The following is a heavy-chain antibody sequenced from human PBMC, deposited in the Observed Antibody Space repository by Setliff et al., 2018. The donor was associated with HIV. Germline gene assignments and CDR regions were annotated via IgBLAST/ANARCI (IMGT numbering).Heavy chain of an antibody. Sequence: ASVKVSCKVSGYTFSSYVMHWVRQAPGQRLEWMGWINPGNGNTKYSQGFQGRLTITRDTSTSTVYMELSSLRSEDTAVYYCARDCSSTSCPGSFNYYYYYYYMDVWGKGTTVTVSS. D-gene: IGHD2-2*01. CDR1: GYTFSSYV. CDR3: ARDCSSTSCPGSFNYYYYYYYMDV. CDR2: INPGNGNT. V-gene: IGHV1-3*03. J-gene: IGHJ6*03.